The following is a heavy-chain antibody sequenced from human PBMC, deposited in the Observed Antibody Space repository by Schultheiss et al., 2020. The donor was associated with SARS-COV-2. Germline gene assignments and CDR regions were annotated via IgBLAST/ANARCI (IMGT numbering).Heavy chain of an antibody. Sequence: SETLSLTCAVSGGSISSGGYSWSWIRQPPGKGLEWIGYIYHSGSTYYNPSLKSRVTISVDTSKNQFSLKLSSVTAADTAVYYCAREGMTTVTTEGIDYWGQGTLVTVSS. V-gene: IGHV4-30-2*05. CDR3: AREGMTTVTTEGIDY. D-gene: IGHD4-17*01. CDR1: GGSISSGGYS. CDR2: IYHSGST. J-gene: IGHJ4*02.